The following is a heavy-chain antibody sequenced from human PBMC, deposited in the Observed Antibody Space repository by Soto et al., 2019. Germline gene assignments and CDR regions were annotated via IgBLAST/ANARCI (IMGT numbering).Heavy chain of an antibody. J-gene: IGHJ6*02. Sequence: SVKVSCKASGGTFSSYAISWVRQAPGQGLEWMGGIIPIFGTANYAQKFQGRVTITADESTSTAYMELSSLRSEDTAVYYCARRDGYNYDYYYGMDVWGQGTTVTVSS. CDR2: IIPIFGTA. V-gene: IGHV1-69*13. CDR3: ARRDGYNYDYYYGMDV. D-gene: IGHD5-12*01. CDR1: GGTFSSYA.